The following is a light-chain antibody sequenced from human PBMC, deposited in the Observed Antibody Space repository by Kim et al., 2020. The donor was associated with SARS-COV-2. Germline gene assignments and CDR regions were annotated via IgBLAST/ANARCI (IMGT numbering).Light chain of an antibody. V-gene: IGKV3-20*01. Sequence: EIVLTQSPDTLSLSPGERVTLSCRASQTIRSNYLAWYQQKPGQAPRLLIYGASSRATGIPDRFSGGGSGTDFTLTISRLEPEDFAVYYCQQYGSSPNTFGQGTRLEIK. CDR1: QTIRSNY. CDR3: QQYGSSPNT. J-gene: IGKJ5*01. CDR2: GAS.